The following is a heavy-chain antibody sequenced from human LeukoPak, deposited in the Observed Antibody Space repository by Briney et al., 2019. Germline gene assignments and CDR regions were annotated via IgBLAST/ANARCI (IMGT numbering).Heavy chain of an antibody. CDR2: IIPILGMV. CDR3: ARDQVVTLFSFDY. D-gene: IGHD4-23*01. V-gene: IGHV1-69*04. J-gene: IGHJ4*02. CDR1: GGTFSSYA. Sequence: SVKVSCKASGGTFSSYAISWVRQAPGQGLEWMGRIIPILGMVNYAQKFQGRVTITADKSTSTAYMELSSLRSEDTAVYYCARDQVVTLFSFDYWGQGTLVTVSS.